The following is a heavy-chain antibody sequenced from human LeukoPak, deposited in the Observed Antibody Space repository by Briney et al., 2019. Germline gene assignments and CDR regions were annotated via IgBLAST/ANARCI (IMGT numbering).Heavy chain of an antibody. D-gene: IGHD3-22*01. CDR1: GFTFSNAW. Sequence: GGSLRLSCAASGFTFSNAWMSWVRQAPGKGLEWVGRIKSKTDGGTTDYAAPVKGRFTISRDDSKNTLYLQMNSLKTEDTAVYYCTTDPNYYDSSGYYYPEYFQHWGQGTLVTVSS. CDR3: TTDPNYYDSSGYYYPEYFQH. J-gene: IGHJ1*01. CDR2: IKSKTDGGTT. V-gene: IGHV3-15*01.